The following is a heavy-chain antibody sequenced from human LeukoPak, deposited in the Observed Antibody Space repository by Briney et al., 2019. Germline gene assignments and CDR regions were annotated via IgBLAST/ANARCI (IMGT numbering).Heavy chain of an antibody. CDR3: ARGLAAAGTIYYYYYYGMGV. J-gene: IGHJ6*02. CDR1: GGSFSGYY. CDR2: INHSGST. Sequence: SETLSLTCAVYGGSFSGYYWSWIRQPPGKGLEWIGEINHSGSTNYNPSLKSRVTISVDTSKNQFSLKLSSVTAADTAVYYCARGLAAAGTIYYYYYYGMGVWGQGTTVTVSS. V-gene: IGHV4-34*01. D-gene: IGHD6-13*01.